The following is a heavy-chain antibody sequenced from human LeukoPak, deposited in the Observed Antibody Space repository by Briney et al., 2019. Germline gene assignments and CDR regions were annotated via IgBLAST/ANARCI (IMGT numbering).Heavy chain of an antibody. Sequence: SETLSLTCTVSGGSITSYYWSWIRQPPGKGLEWIGFIYYSGSTNYNPSLKSRVTISVDTSKNQFSLKLSSVTAADTAVYYCARDSPVGAQRVPGWYFDLWGRGTLVTVSS. J-gene: IGHJ2*01. D-gene: IGHD1-26*01. CDR3: ARDSPVGAQRVPGWYFDL. V-gene: IGHV4-59*01. CDR2: IYYSGST. CDR1: GGSITSYY.